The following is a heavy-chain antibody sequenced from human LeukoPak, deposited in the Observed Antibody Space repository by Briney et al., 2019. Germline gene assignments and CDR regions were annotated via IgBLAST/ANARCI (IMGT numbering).Heavy chain of an antibody. J-gene: IGHJ5*01. Sequence: SETLSFNCTGSGVSISRDHWSWLRQSPGRGLEWIGNLFNGGTTDYNPSLKSRITISVATSSNQFSLNRNSVTTAATAFYYSTRGGPSSRWFDSGGQGTRVTVS. CDR1: GVSISRDH. CDR2: LFNGGTT. V-gene: IGHV4-59*01. D-gene: IGHD2-2*01. CDR3: TRGGPSSRWFDS.